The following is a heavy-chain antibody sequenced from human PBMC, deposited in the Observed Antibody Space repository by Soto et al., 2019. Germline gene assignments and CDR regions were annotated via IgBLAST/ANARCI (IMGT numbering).Heavy chain of an antibody. D-gene: IGHD6-6*01. CDR3: ARGTMGAALSYFDY. CDR1: GGTFSSYA. Sequence: AVKVSCKASGGTFSSYAISWVRQAPGQGLEWMGGIIPIFGTANYAQKFQGRVTITADESTSTAYMELSSLRSEDTAVYYCARGTMGAALSYFDYWGQGTLVTVSS. V-gene: IGHV1-69*13. CDR2: IIPIFGTA. J-gene: IGHJ4*02.